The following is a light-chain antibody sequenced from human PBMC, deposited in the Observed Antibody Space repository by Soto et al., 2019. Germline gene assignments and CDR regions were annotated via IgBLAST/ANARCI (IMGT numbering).Light chain of an antibody. CDR3: QQANRFPLT. Sequence: IQMTQSPSSVSASVGDRVTITCRASRDVTNWLAWYQQKPGKAPNLLIYAASSLQSGVPSRFSGSGSGTDFTLTISSLQPEDFATYYCQQANRFPLTFGGGTKVEIK. CDR2: AAS. V-gene: IGKV1-12*01. J-gene: IGKJ4*01. CDR1: RDVTNW.